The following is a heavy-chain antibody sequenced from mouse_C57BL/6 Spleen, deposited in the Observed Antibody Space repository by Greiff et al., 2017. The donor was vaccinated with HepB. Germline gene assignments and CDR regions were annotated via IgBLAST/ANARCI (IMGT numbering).Heavy chain of an antibody. V-gene: IGHV3-6*01. CDR1: GYSITSGYY. CDR2: ISYDGSN. CDR3: ARGGGITTVVLDY. Sequence: VQLKESGPGLVKPSQSLSLTCSVTGYSITSGYYWNWIRQFPGNKLEWMGYISYDGSNNYNPSLKNRISITRDTSKNQFFLKLNSVTTEDTATYYCARGGGITTVVLDYWGQGTTLTVSS. J-gene: IGHJ2*01. D-gene: IGHD1-1*01.